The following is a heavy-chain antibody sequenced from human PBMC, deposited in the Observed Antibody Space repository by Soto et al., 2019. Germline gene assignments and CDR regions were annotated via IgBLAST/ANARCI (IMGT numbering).Heavy chain of an antibody. Sequence: QVQLVQSGAEVKKPGASVKVSCKASGYTFTSYYMHWVRQAPGQGLEWMGIINPSGGSTSYAQKFQGRVTMTRDTSTSTVYRELRSLRSEDTAVYYGARVKLWFGGGWDAFDIWGQGTMVTVSS. CDR2: INPSGGST. D-gene: IGHD3-10*01. CDR3: ARVKLWFGGGWDAFDI. J-gene: IGHJ3*02. V-gene: IGHV1-46*03. CDR1: GYTFTSYY.